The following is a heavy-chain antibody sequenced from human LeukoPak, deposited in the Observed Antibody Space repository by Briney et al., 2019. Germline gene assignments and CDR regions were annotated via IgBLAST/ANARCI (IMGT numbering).Heavy chain of an antibody. D-gene: IGHD5-18*01. J-gene: IGHJ4*02. CDR1: GFTFSSYS. CDR3: ARDGGYSYGYPLDY. Sequence: RGSLRLSCAASGFTFSSYSMNWVRQAPGKGLEWVSSISSSSSYIYYADSVKGRFTISRDNAKNSLYLQMNSLRTEDTAVYYCARDGGYSYGYPLDYWGQGTLVTVSS. CDR2: ISSSSSYI. V-gene: IGHV3-21*01.